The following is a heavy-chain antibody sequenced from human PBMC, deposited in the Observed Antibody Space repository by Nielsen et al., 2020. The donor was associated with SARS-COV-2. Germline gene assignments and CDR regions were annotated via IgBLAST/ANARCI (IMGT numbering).Heavy chain of an antibody. CDR3: ARYCSSTSCYAGGKYYYYGMDV. J-gene: IGHJ6*02. D-gene: IGHD2-2*01. CDR2: ISGSGGST. Sequence: VRQAPGKGLEWVSAISGSGGSTYYADSVKGRFTISRDNSKNTLYLQMSSLRAEDTAVYYCARYCSSTSCYAGGKYYYYGMDVWGQGTTVTVSS. V-gene: IGHV3-23*01.